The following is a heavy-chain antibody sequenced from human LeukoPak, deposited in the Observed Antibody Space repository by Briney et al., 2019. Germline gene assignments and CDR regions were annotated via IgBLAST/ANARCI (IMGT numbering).Heavy chain of an antibody. V-gene: IGHV3-21*01. D-gene: IGHD3-22*01. CDR3: ARDDDYYDSSGYYYY. Sequence: PGGSLRLSCAASGFTFSSYSMNWVRQAPGKGLEWVSSISSSSSYIYYADSVKGRFTISRDNAKNSLYLQMNSLRAEDTAVYYCARDDDYYDSSGYYYYWGQGTLVTVSS. CDR1: GFTFSSYS. J-gene: IGHJ4*02. CDR2: ISSSSSYI.